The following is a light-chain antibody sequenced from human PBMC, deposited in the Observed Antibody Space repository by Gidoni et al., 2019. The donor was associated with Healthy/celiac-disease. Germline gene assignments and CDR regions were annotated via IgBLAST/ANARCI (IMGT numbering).Light chain of an antibody. Sequence: QSALTQPRSVSGSPGQSVTISCTGTSSDVGGYNYVSWYQQPPGKAPKLMIYDVSKRPSGVPDRFSGSKSGNTASLTISGLQAEDEADYYCCSYAGSYTYVVFGGGTKLTV. J-gene: IGLJ2*01. CDR2: DVS. V-gene: IGLV2-11*01. CDR1: SSDVGGYNY. CDR3: CSYAGSYTYVV.